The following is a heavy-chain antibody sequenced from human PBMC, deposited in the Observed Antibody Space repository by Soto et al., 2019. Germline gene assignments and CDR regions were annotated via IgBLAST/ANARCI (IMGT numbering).Heavy chain of an antibody. D-gene: IGHD6-13*01. CDR1: GGSISSYY. Sequence: SETLSLTCTVSGGSISSYYWSWIRQPPGKGLEWIGYIYYSGSTNYNPSLKSRVTISVDTSKNQFSLKLSSVTAADTAVYYCAGEAGIAAAGKNYYGMDVWGQGTTVTVSS. CDR3: AGEAGIAAAGKNYYGMDV. V-gene: IGHV4-59*01. J-gene: IGHJ6*02. CDR2: IYYSGST.